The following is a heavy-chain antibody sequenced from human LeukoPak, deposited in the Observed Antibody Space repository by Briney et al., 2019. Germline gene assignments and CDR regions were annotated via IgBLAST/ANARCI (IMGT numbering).Heavy chain of an antibody. D-gene: IGHD3-10*01. CDR3: AREDRITMLRGVIKGDNWFDP. Sequence: GASVKLSCKASGYTFTGYYMNWVRQAPGQRLEWMGWINPNSGGTNYAQKFQGRVTMTRDTSISTAYMELSRLRSDDTAVYYCAREDRITMLRGVIKGDNWFDPWGQGTLVAVSS. CDR2: INPNSGGT. J-gene: IGHJ5*02. CDR1: GYTFTGYY. V-gene: IGHV1-2*02.